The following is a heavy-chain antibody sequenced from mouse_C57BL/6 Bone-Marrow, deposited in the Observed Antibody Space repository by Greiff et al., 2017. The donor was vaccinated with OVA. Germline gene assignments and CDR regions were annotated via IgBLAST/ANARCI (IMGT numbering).Heavy chain of an antibody. Sequence: QVQLQQPGTELVKPGASVKLSCKASGYTFTSYWMHWVKQRPGQGLEWIGNINPRNGGTNYNEKFKGKATLTVDKSSSTAYMQLSSLTSEDSAVYYGASLITTVVGSLDYWGQGTTLTVSS. CDR2: INPRNGGT. CDR3: ASLITTVVGSLDY. D-gene: IGHD1-1*01. V-gene: IGHV1-53*01. J-gene: IGHJ2*01. CDR1: GYTFTSYW.